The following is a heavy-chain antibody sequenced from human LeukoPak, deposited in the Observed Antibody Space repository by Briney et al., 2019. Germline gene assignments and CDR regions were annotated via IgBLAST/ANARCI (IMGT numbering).Heavy chain of an antibody. D-gene: IGHD4-11*01. Sequence: GGSLRLSCAASGFTFSSYAMHWVRQAPGKGLEYVSAISSNGGSTYYANPVKGRFTISRDNSKNTLYLQMGSLRAEDMAVYYCARDRGMTTVTTSWFDPWGQGNLVTVSS. CDR2: ISSNGGST. J-gene: IGHJ5*02. V-gene: IGHV3-64*01. CDR1: GFTFSSYA. CDR3: ARDRGMTTVTTSWFDP.